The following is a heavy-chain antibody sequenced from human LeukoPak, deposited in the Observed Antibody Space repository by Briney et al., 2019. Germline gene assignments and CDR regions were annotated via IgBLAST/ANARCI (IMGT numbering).Heavy chain of an antibody. CDR1: GFTFSSYG. CDR2: IRYDGSNK. D-gene: IGHD2-2*03. CDR3: AKSALFGGYCSSTSCYFDY. J-gene: IGHJ4*02. Sequence: GGSLRLSCAASGFTFSSYGMHWVRQAPGEGLEWVAFIRYDGSNKYYADSVKGQFTISRDNSKNTLYLQMNSLGAEDTAVYYCAKSALFGGYCSSTSCYFDYRGQGTLVTVSS. V-gene: IGHV3-30*02.